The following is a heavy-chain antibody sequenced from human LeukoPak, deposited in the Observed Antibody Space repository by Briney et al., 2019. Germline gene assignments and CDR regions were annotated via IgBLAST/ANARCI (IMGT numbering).Heavy chain of an antibody. D-gene: IGHD4-17*01. Sequence: GASVKVSCKASGYTFTDYYLHWVRQAPGQGLEWMGWINPNSGGTNYAQKFQGRVTMTRDTSISTAYMELSRLRSDDTAVYYCAREGGSTVKDYYYMDVWGKGTTVTISS. CDR3: AREGGSTVKDYYYMDV. CDR2: INPNSGGT. V-gene: IGHV1-2*02. J-gene: IGHJ6*03. CDR1: GYTFTDYY.